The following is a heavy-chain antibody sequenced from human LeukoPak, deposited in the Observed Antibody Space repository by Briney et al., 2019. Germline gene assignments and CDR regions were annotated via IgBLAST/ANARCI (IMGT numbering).Heavy chain of an antibody. D-gene: IGHD1-1*01. V-gene: IGHV4-59*01. CDR1: GGSISSYY. J-gene: IGHJ5*02. Sequence: SETLSLTCTVSGGSISSYYWSWIRQPPGKGLEWIGYIYYSGSTNYNPSLKSRVTISVDTSKNQFPLKLSSVTAADTAVYYCARDGLERRGIDPWGQGTLVTVSS. CDR2: IYYSGST. CDR3: ARDGLERRGIDP.